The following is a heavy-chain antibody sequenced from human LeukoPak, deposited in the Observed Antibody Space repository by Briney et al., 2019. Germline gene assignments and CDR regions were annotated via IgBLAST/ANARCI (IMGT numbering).Heavy chain of an antibody. J-gene: IGHJ6*03. CDR3: ARKQRGGLSGNLGGLFASYYAYMDV. D-gene: IGHD3-10*01. CDR1: GYTFTMYY. Sequence: GASVKVSCKASGYTFTMYYIHWVRQAPGQGLEWMGMINPSDGATTYAQRFQGRVTMTRDMSTTTAHTDQRSLRSEDTAVYFCARKQRGGLSGNLGGLFASYYAYMDVWGRGTTVTVSS. CDR2: INPSDGAT. V-gene: IGHV1-46*01.